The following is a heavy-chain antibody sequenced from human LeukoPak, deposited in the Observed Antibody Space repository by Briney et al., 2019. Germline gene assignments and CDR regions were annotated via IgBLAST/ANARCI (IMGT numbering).Heavy chain of an antibody. J-gene: IGHJ4*02. CDR1: GFTFSSYA. V-gene: IGHV3-21*01. CDR3: ATSRVFDY. CDR2: ISTSSANI. Sequence: GGSLRLSCAASGFTFSSYAMSWVRQAPEKGLQWVAFISTSSANIRYADFVEGRFTISRDNAKNSLYLQMHSLRTEDTAVYYCATSRVFDYWGQGDLVTVSS.